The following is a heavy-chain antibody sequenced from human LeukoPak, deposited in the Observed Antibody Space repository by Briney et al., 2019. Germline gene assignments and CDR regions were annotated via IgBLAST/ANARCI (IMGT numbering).Heavy chain of an antibody. CDR3: ARASRDGYNQNFDY. J-gene: IGHJ4*02. Sequence: GESLKISCKAYGYSFFSNYWIAWVRQMPGKGLEWMGILYPGDSDSRYSPSFQGQVTISADRSISTAYLHWSSLKVSDTAMYYCARASRDGYNQNFDYWGQGTLITVSS. CDR1: GYSFFSNYW. D-gene: IGHD5-24*01. CDR2: LYPGDSDS. V-gene: IGHV5-51*01.